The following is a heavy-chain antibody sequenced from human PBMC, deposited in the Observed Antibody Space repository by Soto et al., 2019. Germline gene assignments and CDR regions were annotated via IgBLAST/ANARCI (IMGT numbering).Heavy chain of an antibody. V-gene: IGHV3-48*04. CDR2: IGARGFPI. CDR1: GLDFGVYP. CDR3: ATEPFDY. Sequence: EVQLVESGGGVMQPGGSLRLSCAASGLDFGVYPMNWVRPAPGKELVWVSYIGARGFPIYYADSVRGRFAMSRDNANHSVFLQMPSLRAEDTAQYFCATEPFDYWGRGALVTVAS. J-gene: IGHJ5*01.